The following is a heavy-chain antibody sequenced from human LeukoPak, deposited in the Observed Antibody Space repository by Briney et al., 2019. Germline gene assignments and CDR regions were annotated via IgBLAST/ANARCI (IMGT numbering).Heavy chain of an antibody. V-gene: IGHV4-39*01. D-gene: IGHD6-13*01. CDR1: GGAISSSSYY. J-gene: IGHJ4*02. Sequence: KPSGPLSLTCTVSGGAISSSSYYGGWSCQPPGRGREWIGSIYYSGSTYYNPSLKSRVTISVDTSKNQFSLKLSSVTAADTAVYYCARFIAAADTIDYWGQGTLVTVSS. CDR2: IYYSGST. CDR3: ARFIAAADTIDY.